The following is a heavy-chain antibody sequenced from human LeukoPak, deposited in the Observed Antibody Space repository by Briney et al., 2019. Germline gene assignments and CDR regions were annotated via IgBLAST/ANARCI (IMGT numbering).Heavy chain of an antibody. CDR2: IIPIFGTA. CDR3: ARAARYFDWLLYEDY. CDR1: GDTFSSYA. V-gene: IGHV1-69*06. D-gene: IGHD3-9*01. Sequence: SVKVSCKASGDTFSSYAISWVRQAPGQGLEWMGGIIPIFGTANYAQKFQGRVTITADKSTSTAYMELSSLRSEDTAVYYCARAARYFDWLLYEDYWGQGTLVTVSS. J-gene: IGHJ4*02.